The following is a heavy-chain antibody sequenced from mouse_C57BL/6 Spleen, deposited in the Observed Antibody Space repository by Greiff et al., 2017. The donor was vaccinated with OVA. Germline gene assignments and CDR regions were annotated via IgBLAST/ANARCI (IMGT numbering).Heavy chain of an antibody. Sequence: VQLQQSGAELVRPGASVKLSCTASGFNIKDDYMHWVKQRPEQGLEWIGWIDPENGDTEYASKFQGKATITADTSSNTAYLQLSSLTSEDTAVYCCTSAWDGSGAWFAYWGQGTLVTVSA. CDR3: TSAWDGSGAWFAY. J-gene: IGHJ3*01. CDR1: GFNIKDDY. CDR2: IDPENGDT. V-gene: IGHV14-4*01. D-gene: IGHD3-2*02.